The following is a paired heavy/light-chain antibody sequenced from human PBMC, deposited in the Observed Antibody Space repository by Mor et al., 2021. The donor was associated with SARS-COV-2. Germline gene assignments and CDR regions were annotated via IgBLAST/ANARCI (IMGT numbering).Heavy chain of an antibody. CDR3: AKDLGEDYGSGSYYTYYYYGMDV. CDR2: ISGSGGST. CDR1: GFTFSSYA. V-gene: IGHV3-23*01. D-gene: IGHD3-10*01. J-gene: IGHJ6*02. Sequence: EVQLLESGGGLVQPGGSLRLSCAASGFTFSSYAMSWVRQAPGKGLEWVSAISGSGGSTYYADSVKGRFTISRDNSKNTLYLQMNSLRAEDTAVYYCAKDLGEDYGSGSYYTYYYYGMDVWGQGTTVTVSS.
Light chain of an antibody. J-gene: IGLJ3*02. CDR1: SSNIGNNY. V-gene: IGLV1-51*02. CDR3: GTWDSSLTLGV. Sequence: QSVLTQPPSVSAAPGQKVTISCSGSSSNIGNNYVSWYQQLPGTAPKLLIYENNKRPSGIPDRFSGSKSGTSATLGITGLQTGDEADYYCGTWDSSLTLGVFGGGTKLTVL. CDR2: ENN.